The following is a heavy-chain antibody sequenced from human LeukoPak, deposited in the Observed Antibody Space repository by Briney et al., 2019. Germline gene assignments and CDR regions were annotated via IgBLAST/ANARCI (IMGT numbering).Heavy chain of an antibody. Sequence: GGSLRLSCAASGFTFNNAWMHWVRQAPGKGLEWVGRVKSKAADETTDYAAPVKGRFTISRDDSKNTLYLQMNSLKSEDTAMYYCTTDLPGCNTNCYHAFDIWGQGTVVTVSS. CDR2: VKSKAADETT. D-gene: IGHD2-2*01. CDR3: TTDLPGCNTNCYHAFDI. V-gene: IGHV3-15*01. CDR1: GFTFNNAW. J-gene: IGHJ3*02.